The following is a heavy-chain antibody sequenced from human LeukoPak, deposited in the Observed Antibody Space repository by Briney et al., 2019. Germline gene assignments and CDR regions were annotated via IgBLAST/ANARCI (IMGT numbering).Heavy chain of an antibody. D-gene: IGHD1-26*01. CDR1: GYTFTSYG. Sequence: ASVKVSCKASGYTFTSYGISWVRQAPGQGVEWMGWISAYNGNTNYAQKLQGRVNMTTDTSTGTAYMELRSLRSEDTAVYYCATSQWELHHYYYMDVWGKGTTVTVSS. J-gene: IGHJ6*03. CDR2: ISAYNGNT. V-gene: IGHV1-18*01. CDR3: ATSQWELHHYYYMDV.